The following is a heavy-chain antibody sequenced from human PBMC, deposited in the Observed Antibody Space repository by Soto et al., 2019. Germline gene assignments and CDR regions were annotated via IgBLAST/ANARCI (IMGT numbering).Heavy chain of an antibody. CDR3: ARGGVATIFGDS. CDR2: IDGSSATV. J-gene: IGHJ4*02. CDR1: GFIFSRYS. D-gene: IGHD5-12*01. V-gene: IGHV3-48*02. Sequence: EVQLVESGGGLVQPGGSLRVSCAASGFIFSRYSMNWVRQAPGKGLEWFSYIDGSSATVYYAASVKGRFIISRDNAKNSLYLQMNSLRDEDTAVYYCARGGVATIFGDSWGQGTLVTVSS.